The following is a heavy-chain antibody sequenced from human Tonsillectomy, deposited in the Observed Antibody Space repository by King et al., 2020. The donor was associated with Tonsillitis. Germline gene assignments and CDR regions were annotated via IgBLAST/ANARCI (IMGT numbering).Heavy chain of an antibody. V-gene: IGHV3-48*03. CDR3: ARGDYGDPPRYYYYYMDV. D-gene: IGHD4-17*01. CDR2: ISSSGSTI. J-gene: IGHJ6*03. Sequence: VQLVESGGGLVQPGGSLRLSCAASGFTFSSYEMNWVRQAPGKGLEWVSYISSSGSTIYYADSVKGRFTISRDNAKNSLYLQMNSLRAEDTAVYYCARGDYGDPPRYYYYYMDVWGKGTTVTVSS. CDR1: GFTFSSYE.